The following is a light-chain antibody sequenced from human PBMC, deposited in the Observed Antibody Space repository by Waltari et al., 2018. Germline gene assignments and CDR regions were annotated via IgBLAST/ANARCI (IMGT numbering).Light chain of an antibody. CDR3: QHYVRLPVA. J-gene: IGKJ1*01. Sequence: EIVLTQSPSTLSLSPGERATLSCRASESVRTPLAWDQQTPGQAPRLLIFGASNRAIGIPDRFSGGGSGTDFSLTISRLEPEDFAVYFCQHYVRLPVAFGQGTKVDVK. CDR2: GAS. CDR1: ESVRTP. V-gene: IGKV3-20*01.